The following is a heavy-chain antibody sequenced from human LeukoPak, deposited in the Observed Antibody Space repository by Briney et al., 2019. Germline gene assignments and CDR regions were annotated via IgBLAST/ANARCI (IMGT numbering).Heavy chain of an antibody. CDR1: GFTFSSYW. Sequence: TGGSLRLSCAASGFTFSSYWMSWVRQAPGKGLEWVANIKQDGSEKYYVDSVKGRFTISRDNAKNSLYLQMNSLRAEDTAVYYCARDRGPYYDFWSGSESRFDYWAREPWSPSPQ. V-gene: IGHV3-7*01. CDR3: ARDRGPYYDFWSGSESRFDY. D-gene: IGHD3-3*01. J-gene: IGHJ4*02. CDR2: IKQDGSEK.